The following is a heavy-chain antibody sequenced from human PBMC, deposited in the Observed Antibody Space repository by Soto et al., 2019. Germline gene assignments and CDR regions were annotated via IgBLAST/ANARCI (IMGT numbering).Heavy chain of an antibody. J-gene: IGHJ6*02. D-gene: IGHD6-13*01. CDR3: AREGVSSSWYNYYGMDV. Sequence: SETLSLTCAVYGGSFSGYYWSWIRQPPGKGLEWIGEINHSGSTNYNPSLKSRVTISVDTSKNQFSLKLSSVTAADTAVYYCAREGVSSSWYNYYGMDVWGQGTTVTVSS. CDR1: GGSFSGYY. CDR2: INHSGST. V-gene: IGHV4-34*01.